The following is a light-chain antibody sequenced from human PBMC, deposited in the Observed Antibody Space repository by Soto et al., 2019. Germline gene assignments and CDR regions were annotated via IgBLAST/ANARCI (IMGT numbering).Light chain of an antibody. V-gene: IGKV1-39*01. Sequence: DIQMTQSPSSLSASVGDRVTITCRASQSISSYLNWYQQKPGKAPKLLIYAASSLQSAVPSRFSGSGSGTDFNLTISSLQPEDFATYYCQQSYSTPRTFGQGTKVEIK. CDR1: QSISSY. CDR3: QQSYSTPRT. CDR2: AAS. J-gene: IGKJ1*01.